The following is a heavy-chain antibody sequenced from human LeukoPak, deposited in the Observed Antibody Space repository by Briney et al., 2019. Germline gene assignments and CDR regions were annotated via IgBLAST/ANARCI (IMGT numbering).Heavy chain of an antibody. CDR1: GFTFNSYE. J-gene: IGHJ3*02. D-gene: IGHD6-19*01. V-gene: IGHV3-48*03. Sequence: PGGSLRLSCAASGFTFNSYEMNWVRQAPGKGLEWVSYINSGGSAIYYADSVKGRFTISRDNAKNSLYLQMNSLRADDTAVYYCARVFGGSGWYDAFDIWGQGTMVTVSS. CDR2: INSGGSAI. CDR3: ARVFGGSGWYDAFDI.